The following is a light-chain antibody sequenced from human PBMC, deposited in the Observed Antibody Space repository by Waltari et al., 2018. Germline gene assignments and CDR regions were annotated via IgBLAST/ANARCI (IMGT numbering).Light chain of an antibody. J-gene: IGKJ1*01. Sequence: DIVMTQSPLSLSVTPGEPASISCRSNQSLLHSSGNTFLDWYSQKPGQSPQLLLYLVSNRASGVPDRFSGSGSGTDVTLKISRVEAEGVWVYGCMQARQTPGTFGQGTKVEIK. V-gene: IGKV2-28*01. CDR1: QSLLHSSGNTF. CDR3: MQARQTPGT. CDR2: LVS.